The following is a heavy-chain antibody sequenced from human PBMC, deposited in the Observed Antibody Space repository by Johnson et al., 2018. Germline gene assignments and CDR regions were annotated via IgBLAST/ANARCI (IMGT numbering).Heavy chain of an antibody. CDR1: GGSISSSSYY. J-gene: IGHJ3*02. D-gene: IGHD3-3*01. V-gene: IGHV4-39*01. CDR2: IYYSGTT. Sequence: QVQLQESGPGLVKPSETLSLTCTVSGGSISSSSYYWGWIRQPPGKGLEWIGNIYYSGTTYYNLSLKSRVTISVDTSKNQFSLRLNSGTATDTAVYYCARRAIIQPKDALDSWGQGTKVTGSS. CDR3: ARRAIIQPKDALDS.